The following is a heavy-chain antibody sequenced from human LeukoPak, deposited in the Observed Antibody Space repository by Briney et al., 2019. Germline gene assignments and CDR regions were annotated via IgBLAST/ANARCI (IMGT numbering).Heavy chain of an antibody. CDR2: ISYDGNNK. D-gene: IGHD6-13*01. J-gene: IGHJ4*02. V-gene: IGHV3-30*18. CDR3: GKEVTAAGGNFGY. Sequence: GGSLRLSCAASGFTFSDHYMDWVRQAPGKGLEWVAVISYDGNNKYYADSVKGRFTISRDNSKNTLYVQMNSLRAEDTAVYYCGKEVTAAGGNFGYWGQGTLVTVSS. CDR1: GFTFSDHY.